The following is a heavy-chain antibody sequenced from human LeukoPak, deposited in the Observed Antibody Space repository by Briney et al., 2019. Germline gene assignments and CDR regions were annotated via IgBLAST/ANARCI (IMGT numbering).Heavy chain of an antibody. CDR1: GGSISSGGYS. CDR3: ARRNGGNLDY. Sequence: SETLSLTCAVSGGSISSGGYSWSWTRQPPGKGLGWIGYIYHSGSTYYNPSLKSRVTISVDRSKNQFSLKLSSVTAADTAVYYCARRNGGNLDYWGQGTLVTVSS. V-gene: IGHV4-30-2*01. D-gene: IGHD4-23*01. J-gene: IGHJ4*02. CDR2: IYHSGST.